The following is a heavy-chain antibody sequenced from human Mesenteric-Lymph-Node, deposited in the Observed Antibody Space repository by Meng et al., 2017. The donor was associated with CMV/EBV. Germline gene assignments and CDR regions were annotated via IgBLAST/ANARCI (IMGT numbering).Heavy chain of an antibody. CDR2: INAGNGNT. V-gene: IGHV1-3*01. D-gene: IGHD3-10*01. J-gene: IGHJ4*02. CDR1: GYVFTSYV. CDR3: ARGILWFGERDFDY. Sequence: SGYVFTSYVIHWVRQAPGQRLEWMGWINAGNGNTKYSQNFQGRVTFTRDTSATTTYMELSSLGSEDTAVYYCARGILWFGERDFDYWGQGTLVTVSS.